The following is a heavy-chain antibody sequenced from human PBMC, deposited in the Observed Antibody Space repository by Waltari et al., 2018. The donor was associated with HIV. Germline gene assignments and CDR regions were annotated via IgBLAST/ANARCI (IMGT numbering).Heavy chain of an antibody. CDR2: ITPSGFGT. CDR1: GYTFTSHY. Sequence: QVQLVQSGAEVKKPGASVKVSCKASGYTFTSHYMHWVRQAPGQGLEWMGIITPSGFGTNYEQKFRGRVTLTRDTSTSTDYMELTSLGSDDTAVYYCARDMAVGDYYYGMDVWGQGTTVTVSS. V-gene: IGHV1-46*01. J-gene: IGHJ6*02. CDR3: ARDMAVGDYYYGMDV. D-gene: IGHD6-19*01.